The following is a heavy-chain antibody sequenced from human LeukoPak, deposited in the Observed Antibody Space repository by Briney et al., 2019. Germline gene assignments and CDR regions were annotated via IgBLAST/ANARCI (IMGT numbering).Heavy chain of an antibody. CDR2: IYYSGST. J-gene: IGHJ4*02. CDR1: GGSISSSSYY. CDR3: AKYFYGSGGSYYFDY. Sequence: PSETLSLTCTVSGGSISSSSYYWGWIRQPPGKGLEWIGSIYYSGSTYYNPSLKSRVTISVDKSKNQFSLKLSSVTAADTAVYYCAKYFYGSGGSYYFDYWGQGSLVTVSS. D-gene: IGHD3-10*01. V-gene: IGHV4-39*07.